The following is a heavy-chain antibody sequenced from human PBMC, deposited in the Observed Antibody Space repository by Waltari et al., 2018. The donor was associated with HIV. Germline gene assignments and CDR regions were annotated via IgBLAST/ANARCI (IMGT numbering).Heavy chain of an antibody. CDR1: GASMSTGDYF. J-gene: IGHJ4*02. V-gene: IGHV4-30-4*01. D-gene: IGHD3-22*01. Sequence: QVQLQESGPGLVKPSQTLSLTCTVSGASMSTGDYFWSWLRQSPGKGLEWIGYIHRGGSAYQNPALRSRMTMSVDTSKNQFSLKLTSVSAADTAIYYCARREDPSGYYVFWGQGTLVTVSS. CDR2: IHRGGSA. CDR3: ARREDPSGYYVF.